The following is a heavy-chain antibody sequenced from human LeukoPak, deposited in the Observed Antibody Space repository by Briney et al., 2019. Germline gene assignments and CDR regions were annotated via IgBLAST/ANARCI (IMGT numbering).Heavy chain of an antibody. D-gene: IGHD3-10*01. CDR3: AKDASLAAGGVYYYYMDV. CDR1: GFTFSTYA. V-gene: IGHV3-30-3*01. Sequence: PGRSLRLSCAASGFTFSTYAIHWVRQAPGKGLEWVGLISYDGSNKYYADPVKGRFTISRDNSKNTLYLQMNSLRAEDTAVYYCAKDASLAAGGVYYYYMDVWGKGTTVTVSS. CDR2: ISYDGSNK. J-gene: IGHJ6*03.